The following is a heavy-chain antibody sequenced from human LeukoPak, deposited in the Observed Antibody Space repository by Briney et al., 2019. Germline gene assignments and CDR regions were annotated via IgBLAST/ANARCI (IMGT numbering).Heavy chain of an antibody. Sequence: ASVKVSCKASGYTFTSYGINWVRQAPGQGLEWMGWISAYNGNTNYAQKLQDRVTMTTDTSTRTAYMELRSLRSDDTAVYYCARGGSGNYYKPLDYWGQGTLVTVSS. J-gene: IGHJ4*02. V-gene: IGHV1-18*01. CDR1: GYTFTSYG. CDR3: ARGGSGNYYKPLDY. CDR2: ISAYNGNT. D-gene: IGHD3-10*01.